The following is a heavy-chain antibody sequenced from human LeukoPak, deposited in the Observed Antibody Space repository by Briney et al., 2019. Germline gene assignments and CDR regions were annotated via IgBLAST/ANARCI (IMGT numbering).Heavy chain of an antibody. CDR1: GFTLSNYS. Sequence: GGSLRLSCASSGFTLSNYSMNWVRQAREKGLEWVSSITGSSDFMYYADSLKGRLTISRDNAKNSLYLQMNSLRAEDTGVYYCARDFAGGYYRDAFDMWGQGTMVTVSS. CDR2: ITGSSDFM. D-gene: IGHD3-10*01. CDR3: ARDFAGGYYRDAFDM. V-gene: IGHV3-21*01. J-gene: IGHJ3*02.